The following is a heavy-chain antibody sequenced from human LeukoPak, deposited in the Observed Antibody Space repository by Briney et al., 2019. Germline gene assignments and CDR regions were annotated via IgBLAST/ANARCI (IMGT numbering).Heavy chain of an antibody. CDR2: ISSSSSAI. V-gene: IGHV3-48*02. CDR3: ARVFAGYFHGMDV. CDR1: GFSFSTYS. Sequence: GGSLRLSCAASGFSFSTYSMNWVRQAPGKGLEWVSYISSSSSAIYYEDSEKGRFTISRDNAKNSLYLQMNGLRDVDTAVYYCARVFAGYFHGMDVWGQGTTVTVSS. J-gene: IGHJ6*02.